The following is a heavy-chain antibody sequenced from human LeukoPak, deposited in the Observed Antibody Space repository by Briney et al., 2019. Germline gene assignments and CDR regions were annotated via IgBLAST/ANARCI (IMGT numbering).Heavy chain of an antibody. J-gene: IGHJ4*02. Sequence: GGSLRLSCAASGFTFSSYGMHWVRQAPGKGLEWVAFIRYDGSNKYYADSVKGRFTSSRDNSKNTLYLQMNSLRAEDTAVYYCAKDLSDYYDSSGYPFDYWGQGTLVTVSS. D-gene: IGHD3-22*01. CDR1: GFTFSSYG. CDR2: IRYDGSNK. CDR3: AKDLSDYYDSSGYPFDY. V-gene: IGHV3-30*02.